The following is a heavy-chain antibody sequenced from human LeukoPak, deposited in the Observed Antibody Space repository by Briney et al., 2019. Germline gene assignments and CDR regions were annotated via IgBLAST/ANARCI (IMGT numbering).Heavy chain of an antibody. CDR2: ISTSSSYI. D-gene: IGHD3-3*01. J-gene: IGHJ2*01. CDR1: GFTFSSYS. CDR3: ARGSGVRYFDL. V-gene: IGHV3-21*01. Sequence: PGGALRLSCAASGFTFSSYSMNWVRHAPGKGLEWGSSISTSSSYIYYADSVKGRFTISRDNAKNSVYLQMNGLRAEETALYYCARGSGVRYFDLWGRGTLVTVSS.